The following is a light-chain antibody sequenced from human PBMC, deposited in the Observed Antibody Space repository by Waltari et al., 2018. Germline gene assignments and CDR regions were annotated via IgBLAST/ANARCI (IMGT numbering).Light chain of an antibody. CDR2: EVN. V-gene: IGLV2-23*02. CDR1: SSDVGSYNR. Sequence: QSALTQPASVSGSPGQSITISCPGTSSDVGSYNRFSRYQQNPGEVPKLMIYEVNKRPSGVADRFSGSKSGNTATLTISGLQAEDEADYYCSSHTSDLSWLFGGGTKVTVL. J-gene: IGLJ3*02. CDR3: SSHTSDLSWL.